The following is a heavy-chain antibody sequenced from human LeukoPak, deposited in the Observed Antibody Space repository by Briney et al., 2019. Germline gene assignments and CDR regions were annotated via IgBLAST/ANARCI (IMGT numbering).Heavy chain of an antibody. CDR1: GFPFSSHV. CDR2: INHNGGAI. V-gene: IGHV3-48*02. Sequence: GGSLRLSCAASGFPFSSHVLSWVRQAPGKGLEWIAYINHNGGAIYYPDFVKGRFIISRDNAKNSLFLQMNDLRDEDTAVYYCARDYDWAFDFWGQGTRVTVSS. CDR3: ARDYDWAFDF. D-gene: IGHD3-9*01. J-gene: IGHJ4*02.